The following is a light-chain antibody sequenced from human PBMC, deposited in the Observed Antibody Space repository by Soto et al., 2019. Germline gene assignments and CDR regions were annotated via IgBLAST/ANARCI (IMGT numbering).Light chain of an antibody. CDR2: NND. J-gene: IGLJ3*02. V-gene: IGLV1-44*01. Sequence: QSALTQPPSASGTPGQRVTISCSGSSSSIGSNTVNWYQQLPGTAPKLLIYNNDQRPSGFPDRFSGSKSGTSASLAISGLQSEDEADYYCAAWDDSLSGWVFGGGTKLTVL. CDR1: SSSIGSNT. CDR3: AAWDDSLSGWV.